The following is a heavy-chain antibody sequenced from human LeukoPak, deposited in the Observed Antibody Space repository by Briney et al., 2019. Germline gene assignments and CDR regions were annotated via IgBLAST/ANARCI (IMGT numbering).Heavy chain of an antibody. CDR2: IYASGRT. Sequence: SETLSLTCTVSGGSISSYYWSWIRQPPGKGLEWIGYIYASGRTNYTPSLRSRVSMSIDTSKNQFSLKLTSVTAADTAVYYCARHVALYYFDYWGQGTPVTVSS. V-gene: IGHV4-4*09. D-gene: IGHD5-12*01. J-gene: IGHJ4*02. CDR3: ARHVALYYFDY. CDR1: GGSISSYY.